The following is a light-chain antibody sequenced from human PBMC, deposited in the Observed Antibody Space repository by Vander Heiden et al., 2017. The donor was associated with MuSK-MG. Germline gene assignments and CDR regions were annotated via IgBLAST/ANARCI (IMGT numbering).Light chain of an antibody. CDR2: DAS. Sequence: EIVLTQSPATLSLSPGESAPLSCRASQSISAALAWYLQKPGQAPRLLIYDASNRATGIPARFSATGSGTDFTLTISSLEPEDFAVYYCQQRYTWPKTFGQGTRVEIK. CDR3: QQRYTWPKT. V-gene: IGKV3-11*01. J-gene: IGKJ1*01. CDR1: QSISAA.